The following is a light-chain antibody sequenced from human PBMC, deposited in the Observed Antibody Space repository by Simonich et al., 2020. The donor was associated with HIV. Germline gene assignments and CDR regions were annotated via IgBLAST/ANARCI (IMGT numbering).Light chain of an antibody. CDR3: QSYDSSLSGWV. V-gene: IGLV1-40*01. CDR2: GTS. J-gene: IGLJ3*02. CDR1: SSNIGAGYD. Sequence: QSVLTQPPSVSGAPGQRVTISCTGSSSNIGAGYDVHWYQQLPGTAPKLLIYGTSNRPSGVPEGFSGSKSGTSASLAITGLQAEDEADYYCQSYDSSLSGWVFGGGTKLTVL.